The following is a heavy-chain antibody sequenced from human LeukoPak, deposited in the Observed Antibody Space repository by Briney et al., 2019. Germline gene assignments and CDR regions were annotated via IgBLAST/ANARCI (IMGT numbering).Heavy chain of an antibody. CDR2: ISGSDGRT. CDR3: VKDRSIFFGDI. D-gene: IGHD2/OR15-2a*01. V-gene: IGHV3-23*01. Sequence: GGSLRLSCAASGFIFSTYAMSWVRQAPGKGLEWVSTISGSDGRTYYADSVRGRFTISRDNSRNMLYLQMNSLRAEDTALYCCVKDRSIFFGDIWGQGTMVTVSS. J-gene: IGHJ3*02. CDR1: GFIFSTYA.